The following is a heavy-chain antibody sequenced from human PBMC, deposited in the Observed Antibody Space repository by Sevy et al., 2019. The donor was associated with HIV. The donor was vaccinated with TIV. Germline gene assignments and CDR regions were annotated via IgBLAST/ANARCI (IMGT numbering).Heavy chain of an antibody. CDR1: GFTFSSYC. J-gene: IGHJ6*02. CDR3: ARGGFCGGDCYPSSDYYYYGIDV. D-gene: IGHD2-21*02. V-gene: IGHV3-74*01. CDR2: INSDGSST. Sequence: GGSLRISCAASGFTFSSYCMHWVRQAPGKGLVWVSRINSDGSSTSYADSVKGRFTISRDNAKNTLYLQMNSLRAEDTAVYYCARGGFCGGDCYPSSDYYYYGIDVRGQGTTVTVSS.